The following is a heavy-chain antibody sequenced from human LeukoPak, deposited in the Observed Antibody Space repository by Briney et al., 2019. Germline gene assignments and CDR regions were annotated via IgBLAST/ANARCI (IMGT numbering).Heavy chain of an antibody. CDR1: GFAFDSYG. V-gene: IGHV3-9*01. CDR2: ISWNRGSI. CDR3: AKDTLGIAGAGIPGDFDI. D-gene: IGHD6-13*01. J-gene: IGHJ3*02. Sequence: GRSLRLSCPASGFAFDSYGMHCVRQAPGKGMEWVSGISWNRGSIGYADSVKGRFTISRDNAKNSLYLQMNSLRAEDTALYYCAKDTLGIAGAGIPGDFDIWGQGTMVTVSS.